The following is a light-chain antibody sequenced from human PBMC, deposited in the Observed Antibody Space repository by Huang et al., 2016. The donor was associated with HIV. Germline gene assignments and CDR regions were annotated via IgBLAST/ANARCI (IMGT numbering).Light chain of an antibody. V-gene: IGKV3-11*01. Sequence: EIVLTQSPATLSLSPGERATLSCRASQSVSSHLAWYQQKPGQAPRLLIYDASNRATGIPARFSGSGSGTDFTLTISGLEPEDFAVYYCQQSSSWPPVTFGQGTRLEMK. CDR3: QQSSSWPPVT. CDR1: QSVSSH. J-gene: IGKJ5*01. CDR2: DAS.